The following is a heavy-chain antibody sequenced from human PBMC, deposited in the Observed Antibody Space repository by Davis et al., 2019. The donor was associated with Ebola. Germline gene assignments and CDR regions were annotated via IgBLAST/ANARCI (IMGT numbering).Heavy chain of an antibody. CDR3: ARRDILPPAPARYFDF. V-gene: IGHV5-51*01. CDR1: GYRFSSYW. D-gene: IGHD2-2*01. CDR2: IYPGDSDA. J-gene: IGHJ4*02. Sequence: GESLKISCKASGYRFSSYWIGWVRQMPGKGLEWMGIIYPGDSDARYSPSFQGQVIISVDKSISTAYLQWSSLKASDTAMYFCARRDILPPAPARYFDFWGQGTLVAVSS.